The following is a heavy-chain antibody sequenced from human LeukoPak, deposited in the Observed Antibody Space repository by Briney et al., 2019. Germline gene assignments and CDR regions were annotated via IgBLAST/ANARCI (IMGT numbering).Heavy chain of an antibody. CDR2: IYTSGST. CDR3: AREEESSGYCR. CDR1: GFTFSSYA. Sequence: TGGSLRLSCAASGFTFSSYAMSWVRQAPGKGLEWVGRIYTSGSTNYNPSLKSRVTMSVDTSKNQFSLKLSSVTAADTAVYYCAREEESSGYCRWGQGTLVTVSS. V-gene: IGHV4-59*10. D-gene: IGHD3-22*01. J-gene: IGHJ4*02.